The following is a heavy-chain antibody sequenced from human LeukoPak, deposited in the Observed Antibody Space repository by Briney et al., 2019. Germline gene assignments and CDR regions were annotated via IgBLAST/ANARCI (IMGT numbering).Heavy chain of an antibody. CDR3: AKVAESHTTMGTLDD. D-gene: IGHD5-18*01. Sequence: PGGSLRLSCAASGFTFSSYGMQWVRQAPGKGLEWVAVVSFDGSTRYYGDSVKGRFTISRDNSKNTLNLQMNSLRAGDTAVYSCAKVAESHTTMGTLDDWGQGTLVTVSS. CDR2: VSFDGSTR. V-gene: IGHV3-30*18. J-gene: IGHJ4*02. CDR1: GFTFSSYG.